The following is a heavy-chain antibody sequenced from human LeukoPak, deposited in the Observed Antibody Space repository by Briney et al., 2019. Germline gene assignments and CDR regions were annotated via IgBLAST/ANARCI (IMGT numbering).Heavy chain of an antibody. Sequence: SQTLSLTCTVSGGSISSGDYYWSWIRQPPGKGLEWIGYIYYSGSTYYNPSLKSRVTISVDTSKNQFSLRLSSVTAADTAVYYCARDRRYSSSLFDYWGQGTLVTVS. V-gene: IGHV4-30-4*08. CDR1: GGSISSGDYY. CDR3: ARDRRYSSSLFDY. J-gene: IGHJ4*02. CDR2: IYYSGST. D-gene: IGHD6-6*01.